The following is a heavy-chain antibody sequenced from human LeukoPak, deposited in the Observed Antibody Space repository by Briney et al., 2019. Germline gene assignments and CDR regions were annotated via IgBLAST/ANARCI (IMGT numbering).Heavy chain of an antibody. CDR2: INSDGSST. CDR3: ARDKYYYDSSGYFDAFDI. J-gene: IGHJ3*02. D-gene: IGHD3-22*01. V-gene: IGHV3-74*01. Sequence: GGSLRLSCAASGFTFSSYWMHWVRQAPGKGLVWVSRINSDGSSTSYADSVKGRFTISRDNAKNTLYLQMNSLRAEDTAVYYCARDKYYYDSSGYFDAFDIWGQGTMVTVSS. CDR1: GFTFSSYW.